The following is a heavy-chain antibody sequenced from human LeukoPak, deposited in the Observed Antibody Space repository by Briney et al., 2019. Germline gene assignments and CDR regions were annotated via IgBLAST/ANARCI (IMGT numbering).Heavy chain of an antibody. Sequence: PSETPSLTCTVSGVSISSYYWSWIRQPPGKGLEWIGYIYYSGSTNYNPSLKSRVTISVTSNNQFSLKLSSVTAADTAVYFCAREVSVAGNNGFDPWGQGALVTVSS. D-gene: IGHD1/OR15-1a*01. CDR2: IYYSGST. V-gene: IGHV4-59*01. J-gene: IGHJ5*02. CDR3: AREVSVAGNNGFDP. CDR1: GVSISSYY.